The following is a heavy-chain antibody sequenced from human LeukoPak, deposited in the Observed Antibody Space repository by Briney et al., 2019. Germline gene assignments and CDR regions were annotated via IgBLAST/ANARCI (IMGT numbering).Heavy chain of an antibody. V-gene: IGHV3-11*01. CDR3: ARSSSWYVDWFDP. J-gene: IGHJ5*02. CDR1: GFTFSDYY. Sequence: PGGSLRLSCAASGFTFSDYYMSWIRQAPGKGLEWVSYIRSSGSTIYYADSVKGRFTISRDNAKNSLYLQMNSLRAEDTAVYYCARSSSWYVDWFDPWGQGTLVTVSS. CDR2: IRSSGSTI. D-gene: IGHD6-13*01.